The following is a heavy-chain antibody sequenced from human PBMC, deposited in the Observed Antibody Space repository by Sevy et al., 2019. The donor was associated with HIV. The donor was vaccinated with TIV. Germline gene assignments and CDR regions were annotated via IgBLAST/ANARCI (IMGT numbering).Heavy chain of an antibody. V-gene: IGHV3-30*18. D-gene: IGHD6-19*01. CDR1: GFTFSSYG. Sequence: GGSLRLSCAASGFTFSSYGMHWVRQAPGKGLEWVAVISYDGSNKYYAYSVKGRFTISRDNSKNTLYLQMNSLRAEDTAVYYCAKDSEQWLVYYFDYWGQGTLVTVSS. CDR2: ISYDGSNK. CDR3: AKDSEQWLVYYFDY. J-gene: IGHJ4*02.